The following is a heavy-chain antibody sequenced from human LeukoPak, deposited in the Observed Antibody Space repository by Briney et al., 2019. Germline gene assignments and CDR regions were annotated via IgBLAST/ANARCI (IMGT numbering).Heavy chain of an antibody. Sequence: SETLSLTCAVYGGSFSGYYWSWIRQPPGKGLEWIGEINHSGSTNYNPSLKSRVTISVDTSKNQFSLKLSSVTAADTAVYCCARGVSADYWGQGTLVTVSS. CDR2: INHSGST. V-gene: IGHV4-34*01. J-gene: IGHJ4*02. CDR1: GGSFSGYY. CDR3: ARGVSADY.